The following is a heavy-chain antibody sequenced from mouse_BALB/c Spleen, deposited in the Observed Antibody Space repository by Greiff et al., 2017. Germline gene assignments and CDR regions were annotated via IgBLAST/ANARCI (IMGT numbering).Heavy chain of an antibody. CDR2: ISSGGST. J-gene: IGHJ1*01. CDR1: GFTFSSYA. V-gene: IGHV5-6-5*01. CDR3: ARGLYGNYLYWYFDV. D-gene: IGHD2-1*01. Sequence: EVKLVESGGGLVKPGGSLKLSCAASGFTFSSYAMSWVRQTPEKRLEWVASISSGGSTYYPDSVKGRFTISRDNARNILYLQMSSLRSEDTAMYYCARGLYGNYLYWYFDVWGAGTTVTVSS.